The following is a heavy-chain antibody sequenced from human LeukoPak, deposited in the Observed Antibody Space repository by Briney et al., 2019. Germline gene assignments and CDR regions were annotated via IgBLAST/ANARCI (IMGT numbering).Heavy chain of an antibody. Sequence: ASVKVSCKASGYTFTSYDINWVRQATGQGLEWMRWMNPNSGNTGYAQKFQGRVTMTEDTSTDTAYMELSSLRSEDTAVYYCATLSTPPTYDFWSGYYVWGQGTLVTVSS. CDR2: MNPNSGNT. V-gene: IGHV1-8*01. CDR3: ATLSTPPTYDFWSGYYV. CDR1: GYTFTSYD. J-gene: IGHJ4*02. D-gene: IGHD3-3*01.